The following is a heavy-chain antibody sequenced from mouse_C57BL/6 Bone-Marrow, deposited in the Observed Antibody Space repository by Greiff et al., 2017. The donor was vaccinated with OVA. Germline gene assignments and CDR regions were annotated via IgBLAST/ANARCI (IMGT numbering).Heavy chain of an antibody. Sequence: QVQLKESGPGLVQPSQSLSITCTVSGFSLTSYGVHWVRQSPGKGLEWLGVIWSGGSTDYNAAFISRLSISKDNSKSQVFFKMNSLQADDTAIYYCAREGLLRSPHWFAYWGQGTLVTVSA. D-gene: IGHD1-1*01. V-gene: IGHV2-2*01. CDR3: AREGLLRSPHWFAY. CDR1: GFSLTSYG. CDR2: IWSGGST. J-gene: IGHJ3*01.